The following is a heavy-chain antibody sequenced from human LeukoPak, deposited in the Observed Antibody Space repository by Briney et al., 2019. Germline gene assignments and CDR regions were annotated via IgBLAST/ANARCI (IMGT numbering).Heavy chain of an antibody. CDR2: IYTSGST. CDR1: GGSISSYY. V-gene: IGHV4-4*09. J-gene: IGHJ6*03. D-gene: IGHD5-18*01. CDR3: ARWGYSYGYAHYYYYYMDV. Sequence: PSETLSLTCTVSGGSISSYYWSWIRQPPGKGLEWIGYIYTSGSTNYNPSLKSRVTISVDTSKNQFSLKLSSVTAADTAVYYCARWGYSYGYAHYYYYYMDVWGKGTTVTVSS.